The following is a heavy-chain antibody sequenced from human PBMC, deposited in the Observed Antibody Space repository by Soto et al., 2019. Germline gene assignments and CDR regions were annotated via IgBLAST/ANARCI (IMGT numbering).Heavy chain of an antibody. CDR3: ARDSAYYYDSSGYYYFDY. Sequence: GGSLRLSCAASGFTFSTYWMHWIRQVPGKGLEWVSRINSDASHTYYADSVKGRFTISRDNAKNTLHLEMNSLRAEDTAVYYCARDSAYYYDSSGYYYFDYWGQGTLVTVSS. D-gene: IGHD3-22*01. CDR1: GFTFSTYW. J-gene: IGHJ4*02. V-gene: IGHV3-74*01. CDR2: INSDASHT.